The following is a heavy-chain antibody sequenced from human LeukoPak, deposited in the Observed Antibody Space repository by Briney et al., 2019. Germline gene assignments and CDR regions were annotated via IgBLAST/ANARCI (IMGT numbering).Heavy chain of an antibody. D-gene: IGHD2-2*01. CDR1: GCTFSSYA. V-gene: IGHV1-69*13. CDR2: IIPIFGTA. J-gene: IGHJ6*03. Sequence: ASVKVSCKASGCTFSSYAISWVRQAPGQGLEWMGGIIPIFGTANYARKFQGRVTITADESTSTAYMELSSLRSEDTAVYYCARGSEYQLLSPYYMDVWGKGTTVTVSS. CDR3: ARGSEYQLLSPYYMDV.